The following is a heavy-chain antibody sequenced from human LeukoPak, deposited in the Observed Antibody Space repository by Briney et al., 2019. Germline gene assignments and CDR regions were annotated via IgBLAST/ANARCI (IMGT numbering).Heavy chain of an antibody. Sequence: SETLSLTCTVSGGSISSYYWSWIRQPPGKGLEWIGYIYYSGSTYYNPSLKSRVTISVDTSKNQFSLKLSSVTAADTAVYYCARTLDYGGNHPDYWGQGTLVTVSS. V-gene: IGHV4-59*12. CDR3: ARTLDYGGNHPDY. J-gene: IGHJ4*02. D-gene: IGHD4-23*01. CDR2: IYYSGST. CDR1: GGSISSYY.